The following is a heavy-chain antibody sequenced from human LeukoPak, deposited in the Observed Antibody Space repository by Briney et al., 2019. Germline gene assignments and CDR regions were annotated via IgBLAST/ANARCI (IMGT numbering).Heavy chain of an antibody. CDR3: ASLKAAAGTYWFDP. D-gene: IGHD6-13*01. V-gene: IGHV4-59*01. Sequence: SETLSLTCTVSGGSISSYYWSWIRQPPGKGLEWIGYIYYSGSTNYNPSLKSRVTISVDTSKNQFSLKLSSVTAADTAVYYCASLKAAAGTYWFDPWGQGTLVTVSA. CDR1: GGSISSYY. CDR2: IYYSGST. J-gene: IGHJ5*02.